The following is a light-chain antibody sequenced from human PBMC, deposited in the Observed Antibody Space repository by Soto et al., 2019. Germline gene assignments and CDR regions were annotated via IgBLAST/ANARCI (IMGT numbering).Light chain of an antibody. J-gene: IGKJ1*01. Sequence: DIQMTQSPSTLSASVGDSVTITCRASQSVAASLAWYQQKPGEAPKLLIYDVSNLETGVPSRFSGSGSGTEFSLTIRSLQSDDFATYYCQQYDYSRTFGQGTKVDIK. CDR2: DVS. CDR3: QQYDYSRT. CDR1: QSVAAS. V-gene: IGKV1-5*01.